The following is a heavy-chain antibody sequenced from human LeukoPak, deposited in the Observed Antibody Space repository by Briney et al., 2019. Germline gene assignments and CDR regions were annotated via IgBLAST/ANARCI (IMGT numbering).Heavy chain of an antibody. CDR2: INPSGGST. J-gene: IGHJ4*02. V-gene: IGHV1-46*01. D-gene: IGHD6-19*01. CDR3: SRYRVDERIAVAGYSDY. Sequence: ASVKVSCKASGYTFTSYYMHWVRQAPGQGLEWMGIINPSGGSTSYAQKFQGRVTMTRDTSTSTVYMEMSSLRSEDTAVYYCSRYRVDERIAVAGYSDYWGQGTLVTVSS. CDR1: GYTFTSYY.